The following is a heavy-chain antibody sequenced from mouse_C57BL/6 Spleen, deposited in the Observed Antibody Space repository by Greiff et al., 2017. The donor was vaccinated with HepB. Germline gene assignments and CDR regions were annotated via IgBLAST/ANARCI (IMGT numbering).Heavy chain of an antibody. J-gene: IGHJ2*01. V-gene: IGHV1-80*01. Sequence: QVQLQQSGAELVKPGASVKISCKASGYAFSSYWMNWVKQRPGKGLEWIGQIYPGDGDTNYNGKFKGKATLTADKSSSTAYMQLSSLTSEDSAVYFCASEKNYGNYVPFFDYWGQGTTLTVSS. CDR1: GYAFSSYW. CDR3: ASEKNYGNYVPFFDY. D-gene: IGHD2-1*01. CDR2: IYPGDGDT.